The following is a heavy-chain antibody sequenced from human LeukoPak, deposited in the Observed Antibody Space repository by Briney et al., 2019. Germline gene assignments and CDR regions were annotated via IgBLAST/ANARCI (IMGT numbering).Heavy chain of an antibody. Sequence: PGGSLRLSCAASGFTFSSYWMHWVRQVPGKGLVGVSRINSDGSNTNYADSVKGRFTISRDNAKNTLFLQMNSLRAEDTAVFYCARDNRGSFDHWGQGTLVTVSS. V-gene: IGHV3-74*01. CDR3: ARDNRGSFDH. CDR1: GFTFSSYW. CDR2: INSDGSNT. J-gene: IGHJ4*02. D-gene: IGHD3-16*01.